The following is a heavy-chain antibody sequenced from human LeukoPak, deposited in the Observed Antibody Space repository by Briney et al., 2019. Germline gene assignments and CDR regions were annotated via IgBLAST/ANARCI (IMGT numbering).Heavy chain of an antibody. V-gene: IGHV3-23*01. CDR1: GFTFSSYA. CDR2: ISGSGGST. J-gene: IGHJ4*02. D-gene: IGHD3-22*01. Sequence: GGSLRLSCAASGFTFSSYAMSWVRQAPGKGLEWVSAISGSGGSTYYADSVKGRFAISRDNSKNTLYLQMNSLRAEDTAVYYCARDDYDSSGYPGYWGKGTLVTVSS. CDR3: ARDDYDSSGYPGY.